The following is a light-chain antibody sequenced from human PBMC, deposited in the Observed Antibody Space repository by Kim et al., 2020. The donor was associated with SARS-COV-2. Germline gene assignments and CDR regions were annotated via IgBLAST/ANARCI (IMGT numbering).Light chain of an antibody. CDR1: QSVSSSY. CDR3: QQYGSSPYT. CDR2: GAS. J-gene: IGKJ2*01. V-gene: IGKV3-20*01. Sequence: LSPAYRATLSCRASQSVSSSYLAWYQQKPGQAPRLLIYGASSRATGIPDRFSGSGSGTDFTLTISRLEPEDFAVYYCQQYGSSPYTFGQGTKLEI.